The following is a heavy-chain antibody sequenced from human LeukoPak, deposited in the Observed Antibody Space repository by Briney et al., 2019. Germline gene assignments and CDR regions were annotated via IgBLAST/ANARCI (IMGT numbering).Heavy chain of an antibody. CDR1: GGSISSHP. J-gene: IGHJ5*02. CDR3: AQSLGSGNWIGNWFDP. D-gene: IGHD1-1*01. Sequence: PSETLSLTCTLSGGSISSHPWVWIRQPPGKGLEWTGTICYSGRTYYNPSLESRLTMSVDTSKTQFSLKLTSVTAADTAIYYWAQSLGSGNWIGNWFDPWGQGTLVTVSS. CDR2: ICYSGRT. V-gene: IGHV4-59*04.